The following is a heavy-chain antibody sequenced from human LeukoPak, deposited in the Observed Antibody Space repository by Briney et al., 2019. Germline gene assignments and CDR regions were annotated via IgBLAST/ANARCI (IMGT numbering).Heavy chain of an antibody. Sequence: ESSETLSLTCTVSGGSISSYYWSWIRQPPGKGLEWIGSIYYSGSTYYNPSLKSRVTISVDTSKNQFSLKLSSVTAADTAVYYCARDSGYDYFDYWGQGTLVTVSS. CDR2: IYYSGST. CDR1: GGSISSYY. D-gene: IGHD5-12*01. V-gene: IGHV4-39*02. J-gene: IGHJ4*02. CDR3: ARDSGYDYFDY.